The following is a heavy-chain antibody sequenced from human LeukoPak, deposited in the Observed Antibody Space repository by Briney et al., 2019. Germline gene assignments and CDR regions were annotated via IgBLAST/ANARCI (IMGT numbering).Heavy chain of an antibody. CDR3: ARHFDF. CDR2: ISYSGST. Sequence: SETLSLSCTVSGDSISSSDSYWGWLRQPPGKGLEWIGTISYSGSTYYNPSLKSRVTISVDTSKNQFFLQLNSMTAADTAVYYCARHFDFWGQGTLVTVSS. J-gene: IGHJ4*02. CDR1: GDSISSSDSY. V-gene: IGHV4-39*01.